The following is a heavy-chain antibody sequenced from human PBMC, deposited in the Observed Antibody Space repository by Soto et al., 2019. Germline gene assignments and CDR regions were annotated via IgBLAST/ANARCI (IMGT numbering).Heavy chain of an antibody. CDR3: ARDFPTVTTAAYYYYYGMDV. CDR1: GGTFSSYA. V-gene: IGHV1-69*13. J-gene: IGHJ6*02. D-gene: IGHD4-17*01. CDR2: IIPIFGTA. Sequence: SVKVSCKASGGTFSSYAISWVRQAPGQGLEWMGGIIPIFGTANYAQKFQGRVTITADESTSTAYMELSSVTAADTAVYYCARDFPTVTTAAYYYYYGMDVWGQGTTVTVSS.